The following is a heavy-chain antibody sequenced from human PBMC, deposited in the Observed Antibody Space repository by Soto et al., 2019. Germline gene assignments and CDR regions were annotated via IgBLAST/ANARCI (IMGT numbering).Heavy chain of an antibody. J-gene: IGHJ4*02. CDR1: GGSISSYY. V-gene: IGHV4-59*01. Sequence: SDTLSLTCTDSGGSISSYYCSWIRQPPGKGLEWIGYIYYSGSTNYNPSLKSRVTISVDTSKNQFSLKLSSVTAADTAVYYCARDGGSYSYGHNFDYWGQGTLVTVSS. D-gene: IGHD5-18*01. CDR3: ARDGGSYSYGHNFDY. CDR2: IYYSGST.